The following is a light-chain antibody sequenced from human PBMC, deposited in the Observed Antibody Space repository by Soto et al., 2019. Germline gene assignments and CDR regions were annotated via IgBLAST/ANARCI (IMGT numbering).Light chain of an antibody. Sequence: TQSPGTLSLSPGERATLSCRASQSIKNNYLAWYQQKPGQAPRLLIYGASSRATGIPDRISGSGSGTDFTLTITRLEPEDFAVYYCQQYGGSRAFGQGTKVDIK. CDR2: GAS. CDR1: QSIKNNY. J-gene: IGKJ1*01. V-gene: IGKV3-20*01. CDR3: QQYGGSRA.